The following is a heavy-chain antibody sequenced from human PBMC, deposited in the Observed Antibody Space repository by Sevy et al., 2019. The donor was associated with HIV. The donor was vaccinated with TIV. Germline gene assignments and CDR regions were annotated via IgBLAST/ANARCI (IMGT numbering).Heavy chain of an antibody. Sequence: GESLKISCKGSGYSFTGYWIGWVRQMPGKGLEWMGIICPGDSATRYIPTFQVQVTISADKSISTAYLQWSSLKASDTAMYYCARRDGSSYTFGFDYWGQGTLVTVSS. CDR1: GYSFTGYW. J-gene: IGHJ4*02. CDR3: ARRDGSSYTFGFDY. D-gene: IGHD6-13*01. CDR2: ICPGDSAT. V-gene: IGHV5-51*01.